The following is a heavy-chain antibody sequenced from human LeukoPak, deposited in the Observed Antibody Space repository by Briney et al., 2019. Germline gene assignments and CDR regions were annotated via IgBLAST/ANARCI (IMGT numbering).Heavy chain of an antibody. Sequence: GGSLRLSCAASGFTFSSSAMHWVRQVPGKGLEYVSAISSNGGTTYYANSVKGRFTISRDNSKNTLYLQMGSLRAEDMAVYYCARGSYCSGGSCYSAYWGQGTLVTVSS. CDR3: ARGSYCSGGSCYSAY. CDR2: ISSNGGTT. D-gene: IGHD2-15*01. J-gene: IGHJ4*02. V-gene: IGHV3-64*01. CDR1: GFTFSSSA.